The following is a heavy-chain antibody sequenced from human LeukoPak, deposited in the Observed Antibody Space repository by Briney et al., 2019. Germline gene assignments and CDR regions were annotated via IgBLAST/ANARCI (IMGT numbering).Heavy chain of an antibody. Sequence: GGSLRLSCAASGFIFSDYYLIWIRQAPGKGLEWISYISSSGRTIYYADSVKGRFTISRDNSKNTLFLQMNSLRAEDRAVYYCAKDTLRTVPKASFDSWGQGTLVTVSS. D-gene: IGHD2-2*01. J-gene: IGHJ4*02. V-gene: IGHV3-11*01. CDR2: ISSSGRTI. CDR3: AKDTLRTVPKASFDS. CDR1: GFIFSDYY.